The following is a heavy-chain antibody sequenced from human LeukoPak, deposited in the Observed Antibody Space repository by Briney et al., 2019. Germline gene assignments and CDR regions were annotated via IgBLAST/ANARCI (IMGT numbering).Heavy chain of an antibody. D-gene: IGHD3-10*01. Sequence: PSETQSLTCAVYGGSFSGYYWSWIRQPPGKGLEWIGEINHSGSTNYNPSLKSRVTISVDTSKNQFSLKLSSVTAADTAVYYCARGVFYYGSGSYEDYWGQGTLVTVSS. CDR1: GGSFSGYY. V-gene: IGHV4-34*01. CDR3: ARGVFYYGSGSYEDY. CDR2: INHSGST. J-gene: IGHJ4*02.